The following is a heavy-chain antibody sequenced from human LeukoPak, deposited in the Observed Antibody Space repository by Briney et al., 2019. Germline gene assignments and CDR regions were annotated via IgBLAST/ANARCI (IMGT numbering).Heavy chain of an antibody. CDR2: INHSGST. D-gene: IGHD3-10*01. V-gene: IGHV4-34*01. CDR3: ARGPRSADWVRVTMVRGEWFDP. CDR1: DGSINNYY. Sequence: SETLSLTCTVSDGSINNYYWTWIRQPPGKGLEWIGEINHSGSTNYNPSLKSRVTISVDTSKNQFSLKLSSVTAADTAVYYCARGPRSADWVRVTMVRGEWFDPWGQGTLVTVSS. J-gene: IGHJ5*02.